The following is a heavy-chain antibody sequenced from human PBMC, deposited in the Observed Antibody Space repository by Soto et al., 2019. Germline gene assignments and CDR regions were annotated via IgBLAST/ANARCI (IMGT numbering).Heavy chain of an antibody. V-gene: IGHV6-1*01. D-gene: IGHD2-2*01. CDR2: TYYRSKWYN. CDR3: ESCREDRSSEPYSTTRLSAFAI. J-gene: IGHJ3*02. Sequence: LTLTCAISGDSVSSNSAACNWIGQSPSRVLEWLVRTYYRSKWYNDYAVSVKSRITINPDKSKNQSSLQLNSVTPEETAVYYCESCREDRSSEPYSTTRLSAFAIWHQGPMVRVS. CDR1: GDSVSSNSAA.